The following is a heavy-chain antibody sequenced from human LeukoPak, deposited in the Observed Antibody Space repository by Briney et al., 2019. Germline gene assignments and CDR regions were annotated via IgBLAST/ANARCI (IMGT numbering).Heavy chain of an antibody. CDR1: GFTFNRYN. J-gene: IGHJ4*02. Sequence: GGSLRLSCAASGFTFNRYNMNWVRRAPGKGLEWVSSISTSSSYIYYADSVKGRFTISRDNSKNTLYLQMNSLRAEDTAVYYCARAMWDTYFDYWGQGTLVTVSS. V-gene: IGHV3-21*04. CDR2: ISTSSSYI. CDR3: ARAMWDTYFDY. D-gene: IGHD1-26*01.